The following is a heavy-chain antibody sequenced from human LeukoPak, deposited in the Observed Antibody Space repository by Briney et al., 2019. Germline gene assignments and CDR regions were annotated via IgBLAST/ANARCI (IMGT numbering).Heavy chain of an antibody. CDR3: ARGPPYSSDGGYYRPSHYYYIDV. J-gene: IGHJ6*03. V-gene: IGHV1-69*13. CDR2: IIPIIGTT. D-gene: IGHD3-3*01. CDR1: GGSFNNYA. Sequence: SVKVSCKASGGSFNNYAISWVRLAPGQGLELMGGIIPIIGTTNSAQKFQGRVTITADESTSTAYMALSSLRSDATAVYYCARGPPYSSDGGYYRPSHYYYIDVWGKGTTVTVSS.